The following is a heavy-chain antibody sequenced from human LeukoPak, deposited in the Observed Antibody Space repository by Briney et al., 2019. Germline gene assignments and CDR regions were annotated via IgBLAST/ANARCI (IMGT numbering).Heavy chain of an antibody. CDR3: ARGGPDYYYYSYMDD. J-gene: IGHJ6*03. CDR2: IYISGGP. CDR1: GGSISSGRYY. Sequence: SQTLSLTCTVSGGSISSGRYYWSWIRQPAGKGLEWLGCIYISGGPTYNPSLKGGFPTSVATSKNQFSLKLSSVTATTTPVNSCARGGPDYYYYSYMDDWGKGTTVTVSS. V-gene: IGHV4-61*02.